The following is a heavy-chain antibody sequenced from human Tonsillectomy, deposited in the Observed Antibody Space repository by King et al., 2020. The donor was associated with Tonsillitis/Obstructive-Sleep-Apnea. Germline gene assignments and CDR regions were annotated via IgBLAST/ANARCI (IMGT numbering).Heavy chain of an antibody. CDR3: ARGADDFWSGPINWFDP. D-gene: IGHD3-3*01. J-gene: IGHJ5*02. V-gene: IGHV7-4-1*02. CDR1: GYTFTNYA. Sequence: QLVQSGSELKKPGASVKVSCKASGYTFTNYAMNWVRQAPGQGLECMGWINTNTGNPTYAQGFTGQFVFSLDTSLSTAYLQISSLKTEDTAVYYCARGADDFWSGPINWFDPWGQGTLVTVSS. CDR2: INTNTGNP.